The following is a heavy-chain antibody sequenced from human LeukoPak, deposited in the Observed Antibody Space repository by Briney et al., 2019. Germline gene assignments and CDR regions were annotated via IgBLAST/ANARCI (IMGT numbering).Heavy chain of an antibody. V-gene: IGHV3-11*01. J-gene: IGHJ5*02. Sequence: GGSLRLSCAASGFTFSDYYMSWIRQAPGKGLEWVSYISSSGSTIYYADSVKGRFTISRDNAKNSLYLQMNSLRAEDTAVYHCARERIFDWLLATPNWFDPWGQGTLVTVSS. CDR2: ISSSGSTI. D-gene: IGHD3-9*01. CDR3: ARERIFDWLLATPNWFDP. CDR1: GFTFSDYY.